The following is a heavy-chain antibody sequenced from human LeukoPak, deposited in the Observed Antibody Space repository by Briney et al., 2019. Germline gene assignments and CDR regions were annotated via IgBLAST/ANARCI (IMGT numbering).Heavy chain of an antibody. V-gene: IGHV1-2*06. CDR3: ARDHGDFWSGYYSY. CDR2: INPNSGGT. J-gene: IGHJ4*02. D-gene: IGHD3-3*01. CDR1: RYTFTGYY. Sequence: ASVKVSCKASRYTFTGYYMHWVRQAPGQGLEWMGRINPNSGGTNYAQKFQGRVTMTRDTSISTAYMELSRLRSDDTAVYYCARDHGDFWSGYYSYWGQGTLVTVSS.